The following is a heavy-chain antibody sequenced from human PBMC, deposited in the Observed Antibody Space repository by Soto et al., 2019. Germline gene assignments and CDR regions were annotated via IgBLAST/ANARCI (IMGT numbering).Heavy chain of an antibody. CDR3: AKEEVVAATNWYFDL. CDR2: ISWDGGST. CDR1: GFTFDDYT. D-gene: IGHD2-15*01. J-gene: IGHJ2*01. V-gene: IGHV3-43*01. Sequence: GGSLRLSCAASGFTFDDYTMHWVRQAPGKGLEWVSLISWDGGSTYYADSVKGRFTISRDNSKNSLYLQMNSLRTEDTSLYYCAKEEVVAATNWYFDLWGRGTLVTVSS.